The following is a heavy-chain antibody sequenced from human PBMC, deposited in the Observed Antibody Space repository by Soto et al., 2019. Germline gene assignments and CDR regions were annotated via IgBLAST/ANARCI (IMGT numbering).Heavy chain of an antibody. V-gene: IGHV4-31*03. D-gene: IGHD3-10*01. J-gene: IGHJ5*02. CDR2: IYYTGNT. CDR3: ARGITSQSSWFDP. Sequence: SETLSLTCTVSGDSIRSGVYYWSWIRHHPGKGLEWIGYIYYTGNTYYNPSLKSRLTISLDTSKNQFSLNLRSVTAADTAVYYCARGITSQSSWFDPWGQGTLVTVSS. CDR1: GDSIRSGVYY.